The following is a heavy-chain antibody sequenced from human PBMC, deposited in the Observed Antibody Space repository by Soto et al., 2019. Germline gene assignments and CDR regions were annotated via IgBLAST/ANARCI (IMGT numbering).Heavy chain of an antibody. D-gene: IGHD3-10*01. J-gene: IGHJ4*02. Sequence: GGSLRLSCAASGFTFSNYGMHWVRQAPGKGLEWVAVISYDRSNKYYAESVKGRFTISRDNSKNTLYLQMNSLRAEDTAVYYCEKDKRWFGDLIDPTLDYWGQGTLVTVPQ. V-gene: IGHV3-30*18. CDR1: GFTFSNYG. CDR2: ISYDRSNK. CDR3: EKDKRWFGDLIDPTLDY.